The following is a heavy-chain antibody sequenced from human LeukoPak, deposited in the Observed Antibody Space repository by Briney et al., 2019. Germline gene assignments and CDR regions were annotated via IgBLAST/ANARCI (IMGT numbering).Heavy chain of an antibody. CDR3: AKAYSSSWFSNFDY. D-gene: IGHD6-13*01. Sequence: QTGGSLRLSCAASGFTFSSYAMSRVRQAPGKGLEWVSAISGSGGSTYYADSVKGRFTISRDNSKNTLYLQMNSLRAEDTAVYYCAKAYSSSWFSNFDYWGQGTLVTVSS. CDR1: GFTFSSYA. CDR2: ISGSGGST. J-gene: IGHJ4*02. V-gene: IGHV3-23*01.